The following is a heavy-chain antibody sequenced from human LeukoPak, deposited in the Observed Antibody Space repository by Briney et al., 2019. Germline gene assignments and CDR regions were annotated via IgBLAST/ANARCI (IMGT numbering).Heavy chain of an antibody. CDR1: GGTFSSYA. CDR3: ARDMYFGKYSSGY. J-gene: IGHJ4*02. CDR2: ISAYNGNT. Sequence: SSVKVSCKASGGTFSSYAISWVRQAPGQGLEWMGWISAYNGNTNYAQKLQGRVTMTTDTSTSTAYMELRSLRSDDTAVYYCARDMYFGKYSSGYWGQGTLVTVSS. D-gene: IGHD6-19*01. V-gene: IGHV1-18*01.